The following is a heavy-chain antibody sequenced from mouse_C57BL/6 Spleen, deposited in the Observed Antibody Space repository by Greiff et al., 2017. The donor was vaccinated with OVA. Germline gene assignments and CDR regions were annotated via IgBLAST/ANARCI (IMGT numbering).Heavy chain of an antibody. CDR1: GYAFSSYW. D-gene: IGHD2-2*01. J-gene: IGHJ3*01. CDR2: IYPGDGDT. CDR3: ARSRAMVTTGFAY. V-gene: IGHV1-80*01. Sequence: VQLVESGAELVKPGASVKISCKASGYAFSSYWMNWVKQRPGKGLEWIGQIYPGDGDTNYNGKFKGKATLTADKSSSTAYMQLSSLTSEDSAVYFCARSRAMVTTGFAYWGQGTLVTVSA.